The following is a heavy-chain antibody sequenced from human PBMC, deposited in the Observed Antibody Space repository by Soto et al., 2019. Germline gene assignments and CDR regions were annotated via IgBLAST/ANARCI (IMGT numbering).Heavy chain of an antibody. CDR3: ARVERGTATTVVDAFDI. CDR1: GGFVSSGSYY. CDR2: MSHSGGT. Sequence: QVQLQQWGAGLLKPSETLSLTCAVYGGFVSSGSYYWSWIRQPPGKGLEWIGEMSHSGGTHFNPSVKSRVTISVDTSKNQFSLKMSSVTAADTALYYCARVERGTATTVVDAFDIGGPGTMVTVSS. V-gene: IGHV4-34*01. D-gene: IGHD1-1*01. J-gene: IGHJ3*02.